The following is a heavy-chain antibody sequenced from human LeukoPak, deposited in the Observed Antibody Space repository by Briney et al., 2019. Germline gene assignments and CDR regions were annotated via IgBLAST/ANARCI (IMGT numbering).Heavy chain of an antibody. CDR3: ARGEEYYDFWSGYHLYYFDY. CDR2: MNPNSGNT. J-gene: IGHJ4*02. Sequence: GASVKVSCKASGYTFTSYDINWVRQATGQGLEWMGWMNPNSGNTGYAQKFQGRVTMTRSTSISTAYMELSSLRSEDTAVYYCARGEEYYDFWSGYHLYYFDYWGQGTLVTVSS. V-gene: IGHV1-8*01. CDR1: GYTFTSYD. D-gene: IGHD3-3*01.